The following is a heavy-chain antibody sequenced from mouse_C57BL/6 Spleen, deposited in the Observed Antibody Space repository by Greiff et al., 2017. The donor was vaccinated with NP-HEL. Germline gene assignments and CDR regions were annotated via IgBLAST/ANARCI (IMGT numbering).Heavy chain of an antibody. D-gene: IGHD4-1*01. CDR1: GYTFTSYW. J-gene: IGHJ2*01. CDR2: IDPSDSYT. CDR3: ARGGGTGYFDY. V-gene: IGHV1-50*01. Sequence: QVQLQQPGAELVKPGASVKLSCKASGYTFTSYWMQWVKQRPGQGLEWIGEIDPSDSYTNYNQKFKGKATLTVDTSSSTAYMQLSSLTSEDSAVYYCARGGGTGYFDYWGQGTTLTVSS.